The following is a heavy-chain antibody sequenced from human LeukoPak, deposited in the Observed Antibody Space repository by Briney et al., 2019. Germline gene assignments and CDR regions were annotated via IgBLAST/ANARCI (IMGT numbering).Heavy chain of an antibody. V-gene: IGHV3-20*04. CDR3: ARELPIVVVVAATPFDY. Sequence: GGSLRLSCAASGFTFDDYGMSWVRQAPGKGLEWVSGIDWNGGSTGYADSVKGRFTISRDNAKNSLYLQMNSLRAEDTASYYCARELPIVVVVAATPFDYWGQGTLVTVSS. CDR1: GFTFDDYG. D-gene: IGHD2-15*01. CDR2: IDWNGGST. J-gene: IGHJ4*02.